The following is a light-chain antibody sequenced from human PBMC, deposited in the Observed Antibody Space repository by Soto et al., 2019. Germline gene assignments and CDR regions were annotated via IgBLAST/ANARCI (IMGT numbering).Light chain of an antibody. CDR3: CSYAGSDTYG. CDR2: EVT. V-gene: IGLV2-23*02. CDR1: SSDVGSYNL. Sequence: QSALTQPASVSGSPGQSITISCTGTSSDVGSYNLVSWYQQHPGKAPKLMIYEVTKRPSGVSNRFSGSKSGNTASLTISGLQAEDEADYHCCSYAGSDTYGFGTGTKVTVL. J-gene: IGLJ1*01.